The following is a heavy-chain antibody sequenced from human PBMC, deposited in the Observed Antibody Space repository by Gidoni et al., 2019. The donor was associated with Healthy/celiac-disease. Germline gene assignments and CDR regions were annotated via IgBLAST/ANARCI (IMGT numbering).Heavy chain of an antibody. CDR1: GFTFRTYS. V-gene: IGHV3-48*04. CDR3: TRDRRNWLDP. J-gene: IGHJ5*02. Sequence: EVQLVESGGGFVQPGGSLRLSCAASGFTFRTYSLNWIRQAPGKGLEWVTYISSTSSTIDYADSVRGRITISRDNAKNSLDLQMNSLRAEDTAVYYCTRDRRNWLDPWGQGTLVTVSS. CDR2: ISSTSSTI.